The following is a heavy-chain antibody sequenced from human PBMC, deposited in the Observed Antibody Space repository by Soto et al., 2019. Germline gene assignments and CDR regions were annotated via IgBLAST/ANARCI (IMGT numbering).Heavy chain of an antibody. J-gene: IGHJ4*02. CDR1: GFTFSDHY. CDR2: TRNKANSYTT. Sequence: EVQLVESGGGLVQPGGSLRLSCAASGFTFSDHYMDWVRQAPGKGLEWVGRTRNKANSYTTEYAASVKGRFTISRDDSNNSLYLQMNSLTTEDTAVYYCARCLYGSGSYYKDYWGQGTLVTVSS. V-gene: IGHV3-72*01. CDR3: ARCLYGSGSYYKDY. D-gene: IGHD3-10*01.